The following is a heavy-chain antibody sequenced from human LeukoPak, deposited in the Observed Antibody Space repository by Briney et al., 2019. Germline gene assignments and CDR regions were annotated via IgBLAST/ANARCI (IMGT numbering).Heavy chain of an antibody. CDR3: AGGLQGGNWFDP. J-gene: IGHJ5*02. Sequence: ASVKVSCKASGYTFTSYGISWVRQAPGRGLEWMGWISAYNGNTNYAQKLQGRVTMTTDTSTSTAYMELRSLRSDNTAGYYCAGGLQGGNWFDPWGQGTLVTVSS. V-gene: IGHV1-18*01. CDR2: ISAYNGNT. D-gene: IGHD5-24*01. CDR1: GYTFTSYG.